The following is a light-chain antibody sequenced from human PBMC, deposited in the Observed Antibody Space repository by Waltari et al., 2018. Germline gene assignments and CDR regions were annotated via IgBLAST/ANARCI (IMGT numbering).Light chain of an antibody. J-gene: IGLJ3*02. CDR1: SLRSYY. CDR2: GQD. CDR3: HSRDTISTRV. V-gene: IGLV3-19*01. Sequence: SSELTQDPAVSVALGQTVRITCQGDSLRSYYASWYQQRPGQAPILVLYGQDNRHSGFPDRFAGATSGETASLTITGAQAEDEADYYCHSRDTISTRVFGGGTRLTV.